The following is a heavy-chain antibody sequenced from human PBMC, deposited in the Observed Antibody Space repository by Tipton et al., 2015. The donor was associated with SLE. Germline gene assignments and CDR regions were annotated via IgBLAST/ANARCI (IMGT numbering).Heavy chain of an antibody. J-gene: IGHJ4*02. CDR2: FSWNSGSI. CDR1: GFTFDDYA. CDR3: ARDDSSGYYNPFDY. D-gene: IGHD3-22*01. V-gene: IGHV3-9*01. Sequence: SLRLSCAASGFTFDDYAMHWVRQAPGKGLEWVSGFSWNSGSIGYADSVKGRFTISRDNAKNSLYLQMNSLRAEDTAVYYCARDDSSGYYNPFDYWGQGTLVTVSS.